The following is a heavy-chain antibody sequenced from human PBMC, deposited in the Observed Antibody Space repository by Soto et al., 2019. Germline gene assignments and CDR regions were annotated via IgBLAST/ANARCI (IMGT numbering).Heavy chain of an antibody. Sequence: SGGSLRLSCAASGFTFSSYSMNWVRQAPGKGLEWVSSISSSSSYIYYADSVKGRFTISRDNAKNSLYLQMNSLRAEDTAVYYCARDAEDSSSWYYGMDVWGQGTTVTVSS. CDR1: GFTFSSYS. CDR2: ISSSSSYI. CDR3: ARDAEDSSSWYYGMDV. J-gene: IGHJ6*02. D-gene: IGHD6-13*01. V-gene: IGHV3-21*01.